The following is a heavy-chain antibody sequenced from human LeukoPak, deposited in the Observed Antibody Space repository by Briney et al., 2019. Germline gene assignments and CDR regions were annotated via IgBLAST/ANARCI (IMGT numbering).Heavy chain of an antibody. Sequence: GGSLRLSCAASGFTFSSYSMNWARQAPGKGLEWVSSISSSSSYIYYADSVKGRFTISRDNAKNSLYLQMNSLRAEDTAVYYCVRDDYGDYESDAFDIWGQGTMVTVSS. V-gene: IGHV3-21*01. CDR3: VRDDYGDYESDAFDI. D-gene: IGHD4-17*01. CDR1: GFTFSSYS. J-gene: IGHJ3*02. CDR2: ISSSSSYI.